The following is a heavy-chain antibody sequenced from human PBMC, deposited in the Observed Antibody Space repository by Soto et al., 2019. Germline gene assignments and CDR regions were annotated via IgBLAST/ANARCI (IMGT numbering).Heavy chain of an antibody. CDR2: ISSSGTGI. CDR3: ARAYSDAFDI. J-gene: IGHJ3*02. CDR1: GFTFRDYY. V-gene: IGHV3-11*01. Sequence: GGSLRLSCAASGFTFRDYYMTWIRQAPGKGLEWVSYISSSGTGIYYADSVKGRFTISRDNAKNSLYLQMSSLRAEDTAVYYCARAYSDAFDIWGQGTMVTVSS. D-gene: IGHD2-21*01.